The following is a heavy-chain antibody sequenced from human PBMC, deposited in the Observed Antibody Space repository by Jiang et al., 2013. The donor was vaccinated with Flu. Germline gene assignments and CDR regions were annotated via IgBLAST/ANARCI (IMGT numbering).Heavy chain of an antibody. CDR1: GGSISNYY. CDR2: IYYSGST. D-gene: IGHD6-13*01. Sequence: LLKPSEALSLTCTVSGGSISNYYWSWIRQPPGKGLEWIGYIYYSGSTNYNPSLKSRVTISVDTSKNQFSLKLSSVTAADTAVYYCARGYSSSWYQPFDPWGQGTLVTVSS. CDR3: ARGYSSSWYQPFDP. J-gene: IGHJ5*02. V-gene: IGHV4-59*01.